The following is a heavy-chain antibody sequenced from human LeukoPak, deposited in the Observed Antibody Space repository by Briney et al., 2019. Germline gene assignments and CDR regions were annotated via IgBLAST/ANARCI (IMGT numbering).Heavy chain of an antibody. CDR2: INAGNGNT. CDR1: GYTFTSYA. D-gene: IGHD4-11*01. CDR3: ARGVSAVTIGGNDY. J-gene: IGHJ4*02. V-gene: IGHV1-3*01. Sequence: ASVKVSCKASGYTFTSYAMHWVRQAPGQRLEWMGWINAGNGNTKYSQKFQGRVTITRDTSASTAYMELSSLRSEDTAVYYCARGVSAVTIGGNDYWGQGTLVTVSS.